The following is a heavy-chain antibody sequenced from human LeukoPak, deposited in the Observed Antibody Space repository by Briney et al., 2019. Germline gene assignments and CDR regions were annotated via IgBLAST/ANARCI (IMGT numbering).Heavy chain of an antibody. Sequence: PGGSLRLSCAASGFTFSSYPMSWVRQAPGKGLEWVPVISGSGGSTYYADSLKGRFTISRDNSKNTLYLQMNSLRAEDTAVYYCAKDRSSGWFMIPDYWGQGTLVTVSS. CDR1: GFTFSSYP. CDR3: AKDRSSGWFMIPDY. D-gene: IGHD6-19*01. V-gene: IGHV3-23*01. CDR2: ISGSGGST. J-gene: IGHJ4*02.